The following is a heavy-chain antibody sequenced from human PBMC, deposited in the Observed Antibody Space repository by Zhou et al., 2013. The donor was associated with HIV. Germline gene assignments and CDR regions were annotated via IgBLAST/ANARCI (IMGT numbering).Heavy chain of an antibody. CDR3: ARRGTWGDRFNVIRGGLDV. V-gene: IGHV1-8*02. CDR1: GYTFTSYY. CDR2: INPSTSHT. J-gene: IGHJ6*02. D-gene: IGHD1-1*01. Sequence: QVQLVQSGAEVKKPGASVKVSCKASGYTFTSYYMHWVRQASGQGLEWMGWINPSTSHTTYAQNFQGRVTMTRNISINTAYMELNSLRSEDTAVYYCARRGTWGDRFNVIRGGLDVWGQGTTVTVSS.